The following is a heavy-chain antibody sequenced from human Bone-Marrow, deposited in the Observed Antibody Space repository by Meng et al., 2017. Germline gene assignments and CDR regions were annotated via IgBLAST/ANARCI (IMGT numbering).Heavy chain of an antibody. CDR1: GYSISSDYY. Sequence: SETLSPTCTVSGYSISSDYYWGWIRQPPGKGLEWIGSIYHSGSTYYNPSLKSRVTISVDTSKNQFSRKLSSVTAADTAVYYCARVVPYYYDSSGYCFDYWGQGTLVTVSS. V-gene: IGHV4-38-2*02. D-gene: IGHD3-22*01. CDR3: ARVVPYYYDSSGYCFDY. J-gene: IGHJ4*02. CDR2: IYHSGST.